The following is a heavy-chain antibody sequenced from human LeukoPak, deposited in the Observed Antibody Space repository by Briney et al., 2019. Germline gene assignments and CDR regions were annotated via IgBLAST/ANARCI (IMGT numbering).Heavy chain of an antibody. V-gene: IGHV1-18*01. D-gene: IGHD6-13*01. CDR3: ARGIAAVLPIHYYMDV. CDR1: GYTFTSYG. Sequence: ASVKVSCKASGYTFTSYGISWVRQAPGQGLEWMGWVSAYNGNTNYAQKLQGRVTMTTDTSTSTAYMELRSLKSDDTAVYYCARGIAAVLPIHYYMDVWGKGTTVTVSS. J-gene: IGHJ6*03. CDR2: VSAYNGNT.